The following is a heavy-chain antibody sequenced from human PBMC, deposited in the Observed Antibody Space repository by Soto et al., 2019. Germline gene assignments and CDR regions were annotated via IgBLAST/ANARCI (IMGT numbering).Heavy chain of an antibody. CDR1: GGSFSGYY. D-gene: IGHD5-12*01. CDR3: ASRIVATTTGPVDY. Sequence: QVQLQQWGAGLLKPSETLSLTCAVYGGSFSGYYWSWIRQPPGKGLEWSGEINYSVSTNYNPSLKSRVTISVDTSKNQFSLKLSSVTAADTAVYYCASRIVATTTGPVDYWGQGTLVTVSS. V-gene: IGHV4-34*01. J-gene: IGHJ4*02. CDR2: INYSVST.